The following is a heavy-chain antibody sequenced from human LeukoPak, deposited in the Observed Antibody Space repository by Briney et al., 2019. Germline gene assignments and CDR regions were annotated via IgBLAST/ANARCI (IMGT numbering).Heavy chain of an antibody. J-gene: IGHJ4*02. CDR1: GFTFSSYE. CDR2: ISSSGSTI. Sequence: PGGSLRLSCAASGFTFSSYEMNWVRQAPGTGLEWVSYISSSGSTIYYADSVKGRFTISRDNAKNSLSLQMNSLRAEDTAVYYCATYSGSYGFDYWGQGTLVTVSS. D-gene: IGHD1-26*01. V-gene: IGHV3-48*03. CDR3: ATYSGSYGFDY.